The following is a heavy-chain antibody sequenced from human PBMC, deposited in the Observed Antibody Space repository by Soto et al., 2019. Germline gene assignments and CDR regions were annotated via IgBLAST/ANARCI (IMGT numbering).Heavy chain of an antibody. V-gene: IGHV3-64*01. CDR2: ISSNGGST. J-gene: IGHJ4*02. CDR1: GFTFSSYA. Sequence: GGSLRLSCAASGFTFSSYAMHWVRQAPGKGLEYVSAISSNGGSTYYANSVKGRFTISRDNSKNTLYLQMGSLRAEDMAVYYCAREKPVGGQQLAVRPIDYWGQGTLVTVSS. D-gene: IGHD6-13*01. CDR3: AREKPVGGQQLAVRPIDY.